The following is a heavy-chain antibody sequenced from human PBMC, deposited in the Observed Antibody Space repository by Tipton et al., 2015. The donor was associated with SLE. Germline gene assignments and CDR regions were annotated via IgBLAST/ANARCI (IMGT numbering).Heavy chain of an antibody. Sequence: TLSLTCTLSGGSISTYYWGWIRQPPGKGLEWIGSIYYSGSTYYNPSLKSRVTISVDTSKNQFSLKLSSVTAADTAVYYCARLRHSGYDSYFDHWGQGTLVTVSS. CDR1: GGSISTYY. CDR2: IYYSGST. CDR3: ARLRHSGYDSYFDH. J-gene: IGHJ4*02. D-gene: IGHD5-12*01. V-gene: IGHV4-39*07.